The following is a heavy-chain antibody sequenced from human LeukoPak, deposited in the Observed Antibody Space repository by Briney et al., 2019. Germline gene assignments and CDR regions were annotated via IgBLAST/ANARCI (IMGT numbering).Heavy chain of an antibody. J-gene: IGHJ5*02. D-gene: IGHD3-22*01. CDR3: ARGMQTMIVVVIGWFDP. V-gene: IGHV4-59*12. CDR1: GGSISSYY. CDR2: IYYSGST. Sequence: PSETLSLTCTVSGGSISSYYWSWIRQPPGKGLEWIGYIYYSGSTNYNPSLKSRVTISVDTSKNQFSLKLSSVTAADTAVYYCARGMQTMIVVVIGWFDPWGQGTLVTVSS.